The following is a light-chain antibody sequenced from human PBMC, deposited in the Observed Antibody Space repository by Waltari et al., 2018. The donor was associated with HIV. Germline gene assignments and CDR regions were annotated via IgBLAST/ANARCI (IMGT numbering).Light chain of an antibody. J-gene: IGLJ2*01. Sequence: QSALTQPPSASGSPGQSVTISCTGTSSDVGGYNYVSWYQQPPGKAPKLMIYGVSKRPSGVPGRFSGSGSGNTASLTVSGLRAEDEADYYCSSYTGSDNLVFGGGTKLTVL. CDR2: GVS. CDR3: SSYTGSDNLV. V-gene: IGLV2-8*01. CDR1: SSDVGGYNY.